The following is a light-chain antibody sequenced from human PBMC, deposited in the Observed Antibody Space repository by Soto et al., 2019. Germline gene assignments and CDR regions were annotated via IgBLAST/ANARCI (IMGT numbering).Light chain of an antibody. J-gene: IGLJ2*01. V-gene: IGLV2-8*01. CDR2: DVI. CDR3: SSFVGGDSFDVI. CDR1: GSDIGAYNY. Sequence: QSALTQPPSASGSPGQLVTISCTGTGSDIGAYNYVSWYQQYPGKAPKVMIYDVIKRPSGVPDRFSGSKSGNTASLTVSGLRADDEAVYYCSSFVGGDSFDVIFGGGTKLTVL.